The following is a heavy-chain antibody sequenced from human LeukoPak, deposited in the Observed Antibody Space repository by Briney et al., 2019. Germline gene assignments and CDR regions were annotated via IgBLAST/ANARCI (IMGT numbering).Heavy chain of an antibody. CDR2: INPNSGGT. D-gene: IGHD6-19*01. CDR1: GYTFTGYY. Sequence: ASVKVSCKASGYTFTGYYMHWVRQAPGQGLEWMGWINPNSGGTNYAQKFQGRVTMTRDTSTSTAYMELSRLRSDDTAVYYCARVAKAVAGTLGYWGQGTLVTVSS. V-gene: IGHV1-2*02. J-gene: IGHJ4*02. CDR3: ARVAKAVAGTLGY.